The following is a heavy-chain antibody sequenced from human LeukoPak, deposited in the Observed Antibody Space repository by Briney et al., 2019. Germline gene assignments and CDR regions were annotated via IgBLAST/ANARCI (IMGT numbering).Heavy chain of an antibody. V-gene: IGHV4-61*01. CDR1: GGSVNSGSYF. CDR2: IQNSART. D-gene: IGHD4-11*01. CDR3: ATDYSNFYGMDV. J-gene: IGHJ6*02. Sequence: PSETLSLTCTVSGGSVNSGSYFWRWIRQPPGKGLEWIGYIQNSARTNYNPSLESRVTISVDSSKDQFSLRLSSVTAADTAVYYCATDYSNFYGMDVWGQGTTVTVSS.